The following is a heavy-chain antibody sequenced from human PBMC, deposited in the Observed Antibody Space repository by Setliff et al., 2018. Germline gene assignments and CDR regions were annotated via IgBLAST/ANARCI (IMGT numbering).Heavy chain of an antibody. V-gene: IGHV4-59*01. Sequence: PSETLSLTCAVYGGSFSTYYWSWIRQPPGKGLEWIGSIYYSGSTNYNPSLKSRVTISVDTSKNQFSLKLSSVTAADTAVYYCARSLGYSSSSVDYWGQGTLVTVSS. D-gene: IGHD6-6*01. CDR2: IYYSGST. CDR3: ARSLGYSSSSVDY. J-gene: IGHJ4*02. CDR1: GGSFSTYY.